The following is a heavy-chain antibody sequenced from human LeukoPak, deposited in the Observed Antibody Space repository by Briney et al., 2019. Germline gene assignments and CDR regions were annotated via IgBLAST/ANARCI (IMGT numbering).Heavy chain of an antibody. J-gene: IGHJ4*02. V-gene: IGHV4-39*07. Sequence: PSETLSLTCTVSGGSISSSSYYWGWIRQPPGKGLEWIGSIYYSGSTYYNPSLKSRVTISVDTSKNQFSLKLSSVTAADTAVYYCARDPEESVVVRDYWGQGTLVTVSS. CDR3: ARDPEESVVVRDY. CDR1: GGSISSSSYY. D-gene: IGHD3-22*01. CDR2: IYYSGST.